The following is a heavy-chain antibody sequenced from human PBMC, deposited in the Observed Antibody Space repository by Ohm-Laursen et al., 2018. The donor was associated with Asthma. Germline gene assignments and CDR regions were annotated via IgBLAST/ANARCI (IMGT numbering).Heavy chain of an antibody. D-gene: IGHD3-9*01. V-gene: IGHV4-30-4*02. Sequence: SDTLSLTCTVSGGSISSGDYYWSWIRQPPGKGLEWIGYIYYSGSTYYNPSLKSRVTISVDTSKNQFSLKLSSVTAADTAVYYCARENDILTDNTPLSWFDPWGQGTLVTVSS. CDR2: IYYSGST. CDR1: GGSISSGDYY. J-gene: IGHJ5*02. CDR3: ARENDILTDNTPLSWFDP.